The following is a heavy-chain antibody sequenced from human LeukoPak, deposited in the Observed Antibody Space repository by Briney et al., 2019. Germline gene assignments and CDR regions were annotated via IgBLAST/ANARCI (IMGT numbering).Heavy chain of an antibody. CDR1: GGSISSSNW. Sequence: PSETLSLTCAVSGGSISSSNWWSWVRQPPGKGLEWIGEIYHSGSTNYNPSLKSRVTISVDKSKNQFSLKLSSVTAADTAVYYCARDPGDSSFEPANYFDYWGQGTLVTVSS. J-gene: IGHJ4*02. CDR2: IYHSGST. CDR3: ARDPGDSSFEPANYFDY. D-gene: IGHD6-6*01. V-gene: IGHV4-4*02.